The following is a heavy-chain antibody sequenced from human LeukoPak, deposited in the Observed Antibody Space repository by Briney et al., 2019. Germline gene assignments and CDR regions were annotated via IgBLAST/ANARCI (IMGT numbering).Heavy chain of an antibody. CDR1: GYTFTSYD. CDR2: MNPNSGNT. J-gene: IGHJ6*02. CDR3: ARRETAAVFGVYNYYYYGMDV. V-gene: IGHV1-8*01. Sequence: AASVKVSCKASGYTFTSYDINWVRQATGQGLEWMGWMNPNSGNTGYAQKFQGRVTMTRNTSISTAYMELSSLRSEDTAVYYCARRETAAVFGVYNYYYYGMDVWGQGTTVTVSS. D-gene: IGHD3-10*02.